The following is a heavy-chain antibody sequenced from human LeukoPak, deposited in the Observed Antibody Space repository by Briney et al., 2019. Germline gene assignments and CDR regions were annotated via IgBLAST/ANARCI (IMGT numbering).Heavy chain of an antibody. V-gene: IGHV3-30*18. CDR3: AKSNPTNYDFWSGYYTGYYGMDV. CDR2: ISYDGSNK. CDR1: GFTLSSYG. J-gene: IGHJ6*02. Sequence: GGSLRLSCAASGFTLSSYGMHCVRQAPGKGLEWVAVISYDGSNKYYADSAKGRFTISRDNSKNTLYLQMNSLRAEDTAVYYCAKSNPTNYDFWSGYYTGYYGMDVWGQGATVTVSS. D-gene: IGHD3-3*01.